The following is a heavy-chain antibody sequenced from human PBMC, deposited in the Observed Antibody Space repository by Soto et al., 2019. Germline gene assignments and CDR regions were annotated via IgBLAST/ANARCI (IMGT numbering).Heavy chain of an antibody. CDR2: IYYSGNT. Sequence: QVQLQESGPGLVKPSETLSLTCTVSGGSISSYYWSWIRQPPGKGLEWIGYIYYSGNTNYNPSLKSRVTISVDTSKHQLSVKLSSVTAADTAVYYCARDQNGSPHFDYWGQGTLVTVSS. CDR3: ARDQNGSPHFDY. V-gene: IGHV4-59*01. D-gene: IGHD1-26*01. CDR1: GGSISSYY. J-gene: IGHJ4*02.